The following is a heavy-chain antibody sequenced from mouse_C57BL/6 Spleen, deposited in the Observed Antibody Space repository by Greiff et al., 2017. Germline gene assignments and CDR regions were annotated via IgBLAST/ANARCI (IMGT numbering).Heavy chain of an antibody. CDR1: GYTFTDYY. CDR3: ARAWGDGGFDY. CDR2: IGPGSGTT. V-gene: IGHV1-77*01. D-gene: IGHD2-3*01. J-gene: IGHJ2*01. Sequence: VKLQESGAELVKPGASVKISCKASGYTFTDYYINWVKQRPGQGLEWSGKIGPGSGTTYYNEKVKGKATLTADKSSSTAYMQLSSLTSEDSAVYFCARAWGDGGFDYWGQGTTLTVSS.